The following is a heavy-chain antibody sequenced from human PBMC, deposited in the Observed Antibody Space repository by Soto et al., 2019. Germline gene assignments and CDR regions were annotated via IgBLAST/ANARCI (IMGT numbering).Heavy chain of an antibody. Sequence: QVQLQESGPGLVKPSQTLSLTCTVSGGSISSGGYYWSWIRQHPGKGLEWIGYIYYSGSTYYNPSLKSRVTISVDTSKNQSALKLSSVTAADTAVYYCARERSIFGVVAPLDVWGQGTTVTVSS. J-gene: IGHJ6*02. V-gene: IGHV4-31*03. CDR3: ARERSIFGVVAPLDV. CDR1: GGSISSGGYY. CDR2: IYYSGST. D-gene: IGHD3-3*01.